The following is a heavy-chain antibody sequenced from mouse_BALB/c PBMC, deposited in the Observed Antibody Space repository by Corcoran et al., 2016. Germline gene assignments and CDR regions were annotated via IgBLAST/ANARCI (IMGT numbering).Heavy chain of an antibody. D-gene: IGHD1-1*01. CDR1: GFNIKDTY. J-gene: IGHJ2*01. CDR3: ASTTGFDY. Sequence: EVQLQQSGAELVKPGASVKLSCTASGFNIKDTYMHWVKQRPEQGLEWIGRIDPANGNTKYDPKFQGKATITADTSSNTAYLQLSSLTSEDTAGYYCASTTGFDYWGQGTTLTVSS. V-gene: IGHV14-3*02. CDR2: IDPANGNT.